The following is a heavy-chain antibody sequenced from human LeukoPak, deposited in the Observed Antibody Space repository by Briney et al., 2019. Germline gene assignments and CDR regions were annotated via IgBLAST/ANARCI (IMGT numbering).Heavy chain of an antibody. CDR1: GFTFSNAS. J-gene: IGHJ5*01. CDR2: IRSNTDGGTA. V-gene: IGHV3-15*01. Sequence: GGSLRLSCAASGFTFSNASMSWARQAPGKGLEWVGRIRSNTDGGTADYAAPVKGRFTISRDDSKNTLYLQMNNLNTEDTAVYYCTKSLDCSRATCDSWGQGTLVTVSS. D-gene: IGHD2-15*01. CDR3: TKSLDCSRATCDS.